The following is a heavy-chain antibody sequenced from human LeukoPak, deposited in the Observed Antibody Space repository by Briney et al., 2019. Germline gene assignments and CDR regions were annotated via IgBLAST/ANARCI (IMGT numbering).Heavy chain of an antibody. J-gene: IGHJ4*02. V-gene: IGHV1-8*03. Sequence: ASVKVSCKASGYTFTNYDINWVRQATGQGLEWMGWMNPNSGNTGYAQKFQGRVTITRNTFISTAYMELSRLRSDDTAVYYCARDGGVYCSGGSCYDYWGQGTLVTVSS. D-gene: IGHD2-15*01. CDR2: MNPNSGNT. CDR1: GYTFTNYD. CDR3: ARDGGVYCSGGSCYDY.